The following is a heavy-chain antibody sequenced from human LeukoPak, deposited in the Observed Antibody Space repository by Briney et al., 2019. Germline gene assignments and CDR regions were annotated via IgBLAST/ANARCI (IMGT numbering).Heavy chain of an antibody. V-gene: IGHV3-21*01. Sequence: GGPLRLSRAASGFTFSSYAMSWVRQAPGKGLEWVSSISTTGSHIYYADSVKGRFTISRDNAKNSLSLQMNSLRAEDTAVYYCAGGGGANISPSNWFDPWGQGTLVTVSS. D-gene: IGHD3-16*01. CDR2: ISTTGSHI. CDR1: GFTFSSYA. J-gene: IGHJ5*02. CDR3: AGGGGANISPSNWFDP.